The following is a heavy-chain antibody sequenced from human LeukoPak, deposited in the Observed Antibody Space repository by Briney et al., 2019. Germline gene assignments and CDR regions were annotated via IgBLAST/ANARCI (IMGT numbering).Heavy chain of an antibody. CDR1: GFTFSSYG. CDR2: IRYDGSNK. CDR3: AKISDFWSDTY. V-gene: IGHV3-30*02. D-gene: IGHD3-3*01. Sequence: PGGSLRLSCAASGFTFSSYGMHWVRQAPGKGLEWVAFIRYDGSNKYYADSVKGRFTISRDNSKNTPYLQMNSLRAEDTAVYYCAKISDFWSDTYWGQGTLVTVSS. J-gene: IGHJ4*02.